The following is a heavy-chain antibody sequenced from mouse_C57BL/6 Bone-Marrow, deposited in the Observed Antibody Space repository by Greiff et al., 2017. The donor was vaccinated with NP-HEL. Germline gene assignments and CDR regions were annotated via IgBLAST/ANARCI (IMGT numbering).Heavy chain of an antibody. CDR2: ISSGGSYT. V-gene: IGHV5-6*01. J-gene: IGHJ3*01. CDR1: GFTFSSYG. Sequence: EVMLVESGGDLVKPGGSLKLSCAASGFTFSSYGMSWVRQTPDKRLEWVATISSGGSYTYYPDSVKGRFTISRDNAKNTLYLQMSSLKSEDTAMYYCASPYDYDVAWIAYWGQGTLVTVSA. CDR3: ASPYDYDVAWIAY. D-gene: IGHD2-4*01.